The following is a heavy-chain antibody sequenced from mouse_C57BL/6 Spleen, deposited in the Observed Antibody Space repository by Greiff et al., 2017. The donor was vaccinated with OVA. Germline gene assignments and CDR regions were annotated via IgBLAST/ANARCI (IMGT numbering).Heavy chain of an antibody. Sequence: QVQLQQSGPELVKPGASVKLSCTASGYAFSSSWLNWVQQTPGKGLVWIGRIYPGDGDTNYNGKFKGKATLTADKSSSTAYMQLSSLTSEDSAVNCCARSDSSGYRIAYWGQGTLVTVSA. J-gene: IGHJ3*01. D-gene: IGHD3-2*02. CDR3: ARSDSSGYRIAY. V-gene: IGHV1-82*01. CDR1: GYAFSSSW. CDR2: IYPGDGDT.